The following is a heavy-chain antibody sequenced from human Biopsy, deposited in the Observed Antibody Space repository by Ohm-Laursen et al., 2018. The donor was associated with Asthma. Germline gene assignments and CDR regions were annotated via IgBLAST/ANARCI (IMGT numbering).Heavy chain of an antibody. CDR3: ARAVSSSSYWYFDL. V-gene: IGHV4-39*02. CDR1: GDAMSTSGSY. D-gene: IGHD6-6*01. CDR2: IYYSGRT. Sequence: SETLSLTWVVSGDAMSTSGSYWGWIRQSPGKGLEWIGSIYYSGRTYYNPSLESRVTISATTSKNHFSLKVTSVTAADTAVYYCARAVSSSSYWYFDLWGRGDLVTVSS. J-gene: IGHJ2*01.